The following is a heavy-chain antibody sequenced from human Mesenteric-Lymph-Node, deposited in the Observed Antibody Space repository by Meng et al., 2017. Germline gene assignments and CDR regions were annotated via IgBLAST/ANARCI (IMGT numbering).Heavy chain of an antibody. CDR2: ISDSGGST. V-gene: IGHV3-23*01. J-gene: IGHJ6*02. CDR1: GFTFSCYA. CDR3: AKDRKGYYYYGMDV. Sequence: GALKISCAASGFTFSCYAMSWVRQAPGKGLEWVSAISDSGGSTYYADSVKGRFTISRDNSKNSLYLQMNSLRAEDTALYYCAKDRKGYYYYGMDVWGQGTTVTVSS.